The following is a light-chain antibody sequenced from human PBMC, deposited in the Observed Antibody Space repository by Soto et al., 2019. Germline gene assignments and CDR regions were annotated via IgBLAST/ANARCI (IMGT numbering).Light chain of an antibody. V-gene: IGKV3-11*01. CDR1: QSVSSF. Sequence: EIVLTQSPATLSLSPGERATLSCRASQSVSSFLAWYQQKPGQAPRLLIFDASNRATGIPARFSGSVSGTDFTLTISSLEPEDFALYYCQQRSSWPRTFGQGTKVEI. J-gene: IGKJ1*01. CDR3: QQRSSWPRT. CDR2: DAS.